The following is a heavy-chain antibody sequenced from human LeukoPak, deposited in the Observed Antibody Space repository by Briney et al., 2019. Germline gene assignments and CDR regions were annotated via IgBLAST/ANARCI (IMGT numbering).Heavy chain of an antibody. Sequence: GGSLRLSCAASGFTVSSNYMSWVRQAPGKGLEWVSVIYSGGSTYYADSVKGRFTISRDNSKNTLYLQMNSLRAEDTAVYYCASITARHYDQGTGGYWGQGTLVTVSS. D-gene: IGHD3-22*01. CDR1: GFTVSSNY. CDR2: IYSGGST. J-gene: IGHJ4*02. CDR3: ASITARHYDQGTGGY. V-gene: IGHV3-53*01.